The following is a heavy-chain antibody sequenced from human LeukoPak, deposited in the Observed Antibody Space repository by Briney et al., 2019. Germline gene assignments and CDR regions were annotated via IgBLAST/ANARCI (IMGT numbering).Heavy chain of an antibody. V-gene: IGHV4-59*08. CDR3: ARHRAYSSASPFDY. D-gene: IGHD6-6*01. CDR1: GGSISSLY. Sequence: PSETLSLTCSVSGGSISSLYWSWIRQPLENGLEWIGYIYYTGSTNYNPSLKSRVTIFVDMSKNQFSLRLSSVTAADTALYYCARHRAYSSASPFDYWGQGALVTVSP. J-gene: IGHJ4*02. CDR2: IYYTGST.